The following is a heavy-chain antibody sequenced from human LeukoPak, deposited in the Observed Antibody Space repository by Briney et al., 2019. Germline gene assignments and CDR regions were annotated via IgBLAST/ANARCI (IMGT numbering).Heavy chain of an antibody. V-gene: IGHV4-39*01. CDR1: GGSIISTDYY. J-gene: IGHJ5*02. CDR3: SRSCGSTSCSDGDWFDP. CDR2: MHYSGNT. D-gene: IGHD2-2*01. Sequence: SETLSLTCTVSGGSIISTDYYWGWIRQPPGKGLEWIARMHYSGNTYVNPTLKSRVTISVDASKNQLSLYLNSVTAADTGVYYCSRSCGSTSCSDGDWFDPWGQGTLVTVSS.